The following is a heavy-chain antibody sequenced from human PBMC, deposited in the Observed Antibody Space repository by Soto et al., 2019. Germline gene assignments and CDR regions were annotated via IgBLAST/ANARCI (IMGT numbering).Heavy chain of an antibody. D-gene: IGHD2-2*01. J-gene: IGHJ4*02. CDR3: ATIYCSTRACKLDY. CDR2: ISADNGNT. Sequence: RASVKVSCKASGYTFTTYGISWVRQAPGQGLEWMGWISADNGNTNYAEKFQGRVTMTTDTSTTTAYMELRSLRSGDSAMYYCATIYCSTRACKLDYWGQGTLVTVSS. V-gene: IGHV1-18*01. CDR1: GYTFTTYG.